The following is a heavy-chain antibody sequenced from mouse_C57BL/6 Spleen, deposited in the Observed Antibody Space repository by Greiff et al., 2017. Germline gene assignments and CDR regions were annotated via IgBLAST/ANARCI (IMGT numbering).Heavy chain of an antibody. V-gene: IGHV5-17*01. Sequence: EVKLMESGGGLVKPGGSLKLSCAASGFTFSDYGMHWVRQAPEKGLEWVAYISSGSSTIYYADTVKGRFTISRDNAKNTLFLQMTGLRSEDTAMYYCARRYYFDYWGQGTTLTVSS. CDR1: GFTFSDYG. CDR2: ISSGSSTI. CDR3: ARRYYFDY. J-gene: IGHJ2*01.